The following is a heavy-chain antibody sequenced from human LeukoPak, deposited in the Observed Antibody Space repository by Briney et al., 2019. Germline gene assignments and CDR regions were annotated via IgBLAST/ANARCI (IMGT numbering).Heavy chain of an antibody. CDR3: ARDGASSWYDY. Sequence: PSETLSLTCTVSGGSISSGGYYWSWIRQPPGTGLEWIGYIYDSGSTNYNPSLKSRVTISVDTSKNQFSLKLSSVTAADTAVYYCARDGASSWYDYWGQGTLVTVSS. CDR2: IYDSGST. D-gene: IGHD6-13*01. CDR1: GGSISSGGYY. V-gene: IGHV4-61*08. J-gene: IGHJ4*02.